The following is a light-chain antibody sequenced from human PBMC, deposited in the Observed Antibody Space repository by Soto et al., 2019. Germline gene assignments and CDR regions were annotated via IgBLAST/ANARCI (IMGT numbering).Light chain of an antibody. CDR3: QQSYSIPWT. V-gene: IGKV1-39*01. CDR1: QDLNNY. J-gene: IGKJ1*01. CDR2: AAS. Sequence: DIRMTQSPSAMSAAVGDMGTITCRASQDLNNYLNWYQQKPGKAPKLLIYAASSLQSGVPSRFSGSGSGTDFTLTISSLQPEDFATHYCQQSYSIPWTFGQGTKVDI.